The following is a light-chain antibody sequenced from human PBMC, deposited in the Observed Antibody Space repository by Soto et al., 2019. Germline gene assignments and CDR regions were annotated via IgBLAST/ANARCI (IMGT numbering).Light chain of an antibody. CDR2: GAS. Sequence: NLLTQSPGPLSLSPGERATLSCRASQSVSNNYLAWYQQKPGQAPRLLIYGASNRATGIPDRFSGSGSGTDFTLTISRLEPEDFAVYYCQQYGSSGTFGQGTKVDIK. CDR3: QQYGSSGT. V-gene: IGKV3-20*01. CDR1: QSVSNNY. J-gene: IGKJ1*01.